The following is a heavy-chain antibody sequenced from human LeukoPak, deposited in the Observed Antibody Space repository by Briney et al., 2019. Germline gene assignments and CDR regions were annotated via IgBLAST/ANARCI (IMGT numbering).Heavy chain of an antibody. CDR1: GFTVSSNY. J-gene: IGHJ6*02. Sequence: GGSLRLSCAASGFTVSSNYMSWVRQAPGKGLEWVSLIYSGGTTHYADSVKGRFTISRDNSKNTLYLEINSLGAEDTAVYYCARDTPGIGMDVWGQGTTVTVSS. V-gene: IGHV3-53*01. CDR3: ARDTPGIGMDV. D-gene: IGHD3-10*01. CDR2: IYSGGTT.